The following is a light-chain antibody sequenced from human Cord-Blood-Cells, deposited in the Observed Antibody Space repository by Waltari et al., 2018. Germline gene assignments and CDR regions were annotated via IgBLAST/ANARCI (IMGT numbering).Light chain of an antibody. CDR1: QGISSY. CDR3: QQYYSYPRT. J-gene: IGKJ3*01. V-gene: IGKV1-8*01. Sequence: AIRMTQSPSSFSASTGDSVTITCRASQGISSYLAWYQQKPGKAPKLLSYAASTLQSGVPSRFSGSGSETDFTLTISCLQSEDFATDYCQQYYSYPRTFGPGTKVDIK. CDR2: AAS.